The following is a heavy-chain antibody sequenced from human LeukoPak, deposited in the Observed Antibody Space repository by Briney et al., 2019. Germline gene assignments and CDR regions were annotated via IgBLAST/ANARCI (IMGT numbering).Heavy chain of an antibody. J-gene: IGHJ6*02. V-gene: IGHV3-23*01. CDR2: ISGSGGST. Sequence: PGGSLRLSCAASGFTFSSYAMSWVRQAPGKGLEWVSAISGSGGSTYYADSVKGRFTISRDNSKNTLYLQMNSLRAEDTAVYYCADIVGAPPASFGMDVWGQGTTVTVSS. CDR1: GFTFSSYA. CDR3: ADIVGAPPASFGMDV. D-gene: IGHD1-26*01.